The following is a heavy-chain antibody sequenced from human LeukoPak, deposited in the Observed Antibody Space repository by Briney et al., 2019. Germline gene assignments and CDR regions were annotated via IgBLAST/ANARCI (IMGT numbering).Heavy chain of an antibody. J-gene: IGHJ4*02. CDR2: INHSGST. CDR1: GGSFSGYY. V-gene: IGHV4-34*01. D-gene: IGHD3-10*01. CDR3: ARVSYGSGSYLDY. Sequence: PSETLSLTCAVYGGSFSGYYWSWIRQPPGKGLEWIGEINHSGSTNYNPSLKSRVTISVDTSKNQFSLKLSSVTAADTAVYYCARVSYGSGSYLDYWGQGTLVTVSS.